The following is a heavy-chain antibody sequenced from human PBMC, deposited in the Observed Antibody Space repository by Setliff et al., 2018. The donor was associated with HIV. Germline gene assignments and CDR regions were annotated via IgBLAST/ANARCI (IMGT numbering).Heavy chain of an antibody. Sequence: ASVKVSCKASGYTFTNYFMHWVRQAPGEVLEWVGRVAPEDGETRYAMKFQGSVTISADTSTDTTYLSLTSLRSQDTAVYYCATVRIVGATEFDYWGQGTVVTVSS. J-gene: IGHJ4*02. CDR3: ATVRIVGATEFDY. CDR1: GYTFTNYF. D-gene: IGHD1-26*01. CDR2: VAPEDGET. V-gene: IGHV1-69-2*01.